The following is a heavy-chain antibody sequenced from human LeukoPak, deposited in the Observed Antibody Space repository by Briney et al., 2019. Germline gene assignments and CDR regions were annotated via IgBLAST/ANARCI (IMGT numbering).Heavy chain of an antibody. D-gene: IGHD6-6*01. CDR2: MKPDGSER. Sequence: PGGSLRLSCAASGFTFYTYWMGWVRQAPGKGLEWVGNMKPDGSERSYIDSVKGRFTISRDNAKNLLFLEMDSLRAADTAVYYCARAGQYSTWRYYLDFWGQGTLVSVSS. CDR3: ARAGQYSTWRYYLDF. CDR1: GFTFYTYW. J-gene: IGHJ4*02. V-gene: IGHV3-7*01.